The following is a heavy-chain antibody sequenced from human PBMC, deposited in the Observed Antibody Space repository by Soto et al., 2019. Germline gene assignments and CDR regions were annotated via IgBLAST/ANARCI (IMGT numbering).Heavy chain of an antibody. Sequence: ASVKVSCKASGYAFTSYYMHWVRQAPGQGLEWMGIINPSGGSTSYAQKFQGRVTMTRDTSTSTVYMELSSLRSEDTAVYYCARATRQWLVPYYYYGMDVWGQGTTVTVSS. V-gene: IGHV1-46*01. CDR2: INPSGGST. D-gene: IGHD6-19*01. J-gene: IGHJ6*02. CDR1: GYAFTSYY. CDR3: ARATRQWLVPYYYYGMDV.